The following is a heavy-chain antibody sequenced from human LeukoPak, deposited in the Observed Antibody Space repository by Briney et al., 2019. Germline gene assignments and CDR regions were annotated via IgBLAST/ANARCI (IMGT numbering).Heavy chain of an antibody. D-gene: IGHD5-24*01. Sequence: GRSLRLSCAASGFTFSSYAMHWVRQAPGKGLEWVAVISYDGSNKYYADSVKGRFTISRDNSKNTLYLQMNSLRAEDTAVYYCAIARRDGYNLDYWGQGTLVTVSS. CDR1: GFTFSSYA. J-gene: IGHJ4*02. CDR2: ISYDGSNK. CDR3: AIARRDGYNLDY. V-gene: IGHV3-30*04.